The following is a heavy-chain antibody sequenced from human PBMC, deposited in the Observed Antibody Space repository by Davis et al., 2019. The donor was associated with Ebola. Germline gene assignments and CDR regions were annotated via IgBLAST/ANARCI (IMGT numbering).Heavy chain of an antibody. CDR2: INPSGGST. D-gene: IGHD1-20*01. J-gene: IGHJ4*02. V-gene: IGHV1-46*02. Sequence: ASVKVSCKASGYTFNIYHVHWVRQAPGQGLEWMGIINPSGGSTSYAQKFQGRVTMTRDTSTSTVYMELSSLRSEDTAVYYCAREGVNWNDGDYWGQGTLVTVSS. CDR1: GYTFNIYH. CDR3: AREGVNWNDGDY.